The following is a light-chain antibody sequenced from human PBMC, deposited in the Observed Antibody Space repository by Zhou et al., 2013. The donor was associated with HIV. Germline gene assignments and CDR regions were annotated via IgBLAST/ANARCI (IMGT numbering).Light chain of an antibody. CDR3: QQYGSSPIT. Sequence: EIVLTQSPGTLPLSPGERATLSCRASQSVGSSFLAWYQQKQGQAPRLLIYDTSNRATGIPDRFSGSGSGTDFTLTISRLEPEDFAVYYCQQYGSSPITFGQGTRLE. V-gene: IGKV3-20*01. CDR1: QSVGSSF. CDR2: DTS. J-gene: IGKJ5*01.